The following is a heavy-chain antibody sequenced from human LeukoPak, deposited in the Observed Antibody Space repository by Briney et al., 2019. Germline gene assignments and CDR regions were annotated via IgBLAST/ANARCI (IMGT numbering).Heavy chain of an antibody. CDR2: ISYDGSLK. D-gene: IGHD3-10*01. CDR3: AKEGTPQVSTWYDL. J-gene: IGHJ5*02. V-gene: IGHV3-30*18. Sequence: GGSLRLSCAASGFTFSNYGIHWVRQAPGKGLEWVTAISYDGSLKYYADSVRGRFTISRDNSKNTLYLQMNSLRTEDTAVYYCAKEGTPQVSTWYDLWGQGTQVIVSS. CDR1: GFTFSNYG.